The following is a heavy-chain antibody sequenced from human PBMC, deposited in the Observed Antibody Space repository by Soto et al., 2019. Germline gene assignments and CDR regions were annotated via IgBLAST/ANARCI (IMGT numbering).Heavy chain of an antibody. CDR2: ISWNRGTI. J-gene: IGHJ4*02. V-gene: IGHV3-9*01. CDR3: GKSKDIVVVPAASAFDH. CDR1: GFTFDDYG. Sequence: VQLVESGGGLVRPGGSRRLSCVASGFTFDDYGMHWVRQVPGKGLEWVAGISWNRGTIGYADSVRGRFTISRDNVKNALFLQMPSLRTEDTAIYYCGKSKDIVVVPAASAFDHWGQGIMVTVSS. D-gene: IGHD2-2*01.